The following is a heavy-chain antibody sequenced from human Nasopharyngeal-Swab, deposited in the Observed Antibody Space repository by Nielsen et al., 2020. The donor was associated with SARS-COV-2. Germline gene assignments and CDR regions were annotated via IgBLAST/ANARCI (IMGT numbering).Heavy chain of an antibody. Sequence: GGSMRLSCAVSGFSISSTFINWVRQAPGKGLEWISLINSAGEGVYGDSVKGRFTISRDTSKNTVSLQMNSLRAEDTAVYYCATGACDYWGQGALVTVSS. CDR2: INSAGEG. CDR1: GFSISSTF. CDR3: ATGACDY. V-gene: IGHV3-53*01. J-gene: IGHJ4*02.